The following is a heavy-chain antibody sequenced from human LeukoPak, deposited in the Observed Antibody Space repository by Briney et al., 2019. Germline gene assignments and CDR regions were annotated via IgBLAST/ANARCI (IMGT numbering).Heavy chain of an antibody. J-gene: IGHJ4*02. CDR1: GFTFDDYA. CDR3: ATTYDFWSGYYEG. D-gene: IGHD3-3*01. CDR2: ISWNSGSI. Sequence: GRSLRLSCAASGFTFDDYAMHWVRQAPGKGLEWVSGISWNSGSIGYADSVKGRFTISRDNAKNSLYLQMNSLRAEDTALYYCATTYDFWSGYYEGWGQGTLVTVSS. V-gene: IGHV3-9*01.